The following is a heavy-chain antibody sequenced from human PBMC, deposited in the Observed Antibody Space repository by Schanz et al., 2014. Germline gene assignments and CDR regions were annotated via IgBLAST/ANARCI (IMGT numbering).Heavy chain of an antibody. CDR1: GGSISSFY. Sequence: QVQLQESGPGLVKSSETLSLTCTVSGGSISSFYWGWIRQPAGKGLEWIGRIYTSGSTNYNPSLKSRVPMSLDTSKTHFSLKLSSVTAADTAVYYCARDRGYDFSFDPWGQGTLVTVSS. V-gene: IGHV4-4*07. CDR2: IYTSGST. J-gene: IGHJ5*02. D-gene: IGHD3-3*01. CDR3: ARDRGYDFSFDP.